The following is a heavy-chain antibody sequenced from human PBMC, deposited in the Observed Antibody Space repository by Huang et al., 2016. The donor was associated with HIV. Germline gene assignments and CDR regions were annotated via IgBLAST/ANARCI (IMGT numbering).Heavy chain of an antibody. CDR1: GYILSNYD. Sequence: QVQLVQSGPEVKKPGASVKVSCQTSGYILSNYDINWVRQAPGQGLQWMGWLNPKGGKTADGQNFQGRVTRTRSTSTGAAYMVLNSLTSQDTAVYYCARLTSGWYQDYWGQGTLVTVSS. CDR3: ARLTSGWYQDY. V-gene: IGHV1-8*01. D-gene: IGHD6-19*01. CDR2: LNPKGGKT. J-gene: IGHJ4*02.